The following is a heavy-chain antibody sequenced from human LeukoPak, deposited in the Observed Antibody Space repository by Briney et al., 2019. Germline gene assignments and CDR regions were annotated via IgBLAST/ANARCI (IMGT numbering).Heavy chain of an antibody. D-gene: IGHD5-24*01. Sequence: SETLSLTCTVSGDSISKDFYCWAWIRQPPGKGLEWIGTIYNSANTYYNPPLESRVAMSVDTSKNQISLTLTSVTAADTAVYYCVRDHIDGLNPNNWVDPWGQGTLVTVSS. J-gene: IGHJ5*02. CDR3: VRDHIDGLNPNNWVDP. CDR2: IYNSANT. CDR1: GDSISKDFYC. V-gene: IGHV4-39*07.